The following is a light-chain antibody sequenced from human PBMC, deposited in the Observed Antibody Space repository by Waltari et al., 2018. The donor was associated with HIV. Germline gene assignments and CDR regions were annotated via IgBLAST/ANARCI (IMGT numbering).Light chain of an antibody. CDR3: CSYAGSFTLL. Sequence: QSALTQPRSASGSPGQSVTISCSGTFSDIGGYNFFSWYQQHPGKAPKLVIFDVNKRPSVVPDRFSGSKSGNTASLTVSGLQAEDEADYYCCSYAGSFTLLFGGGTKLAVL. CDR2: DVN. CDR1: FSDIGGYNF. J-gene: IGLJ3*02. V-gene: IGLV2-11*01.